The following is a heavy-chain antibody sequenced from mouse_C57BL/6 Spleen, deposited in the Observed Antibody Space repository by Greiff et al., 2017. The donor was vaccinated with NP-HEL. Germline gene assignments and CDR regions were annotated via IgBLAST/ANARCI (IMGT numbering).Heavy chain of an antibody. CDR1: GYTFTSYW. Sequence: QVQLQQPGAELVRPGSSVKLSCKASGYTFTSYWMHWVKQRPIQGLEWIGNIDPSDSETHYNQKFKDKATLTVDKSSSTAYMQLSSLTSEDSAVYYFARCPYGSSPDAMDYWGQGTSVTVSS. CDR3: ARCPYGSSPDAMDY. V-gene: IGHV1-52*01. D-gene: IGHD1-1*01. J-gene: IGHJ4*01. CDR2: IDPSDSET.